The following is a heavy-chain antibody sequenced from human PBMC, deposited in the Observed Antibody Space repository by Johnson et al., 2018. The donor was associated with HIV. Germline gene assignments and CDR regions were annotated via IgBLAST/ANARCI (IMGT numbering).Heavy chain of an antibody. CDR3: ARERRPWGPDAFDI. Sequence: QVQLVESGGGVVQPGRSLRLSCAVSGFTFSSYGMHWVRQAPGKGLEWVAVISYAGSNNYYDDSVKGRFTISRDNSKNTLYLQMNSLRAEDTAVYYCARERRPWGPDAFDIWGQGTMVTVSS. CDR1: GFTFSSYG. V-gene: IGHV3-30*03. J-gene: IGHJ3*02. D-gene: IGHD3-16*01. CDR2: ISYAGSNN.